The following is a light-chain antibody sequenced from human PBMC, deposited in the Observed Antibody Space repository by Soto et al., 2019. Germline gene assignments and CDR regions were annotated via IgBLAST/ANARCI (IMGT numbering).Light chain of an antibody. CDR3: QLYDNSQWT. V-gene: IGKV3-20*01. J-gene: IGKJ1*01. CDR2: GAT. Sequence: ELVLTQSPGTLSLSPGERATLSCRASQSVSSSFLAWYQQKPGQAPRLLIYGATSRATGFPDRFSGSGSGTDFTLTISRLEPEDFAVYYCQLYDNSQWTLAQGTKVDIK. CDR1: QSVSSSF.